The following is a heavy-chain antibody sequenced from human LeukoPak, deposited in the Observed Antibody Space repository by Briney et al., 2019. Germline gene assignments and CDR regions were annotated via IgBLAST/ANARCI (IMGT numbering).Heavy chain of an antibody. CDR2: ISKSDSTI. CDR3: ARGLFLSGYLDAFDI. CDR1: GFTFSSYE. J-gene: IGHJ3*02. V-gene: IGHV3-48*03. D-gene: IGHD3-22*01. Sequence: GGSLRLSCVASGFTFSSYEMNWVRQAPGKGLEWVSCISKSDSTIYYADSVKGRFTISRDNAKNTLYLQMNSLRVEDTAVYYCARGLFLSGYLDAFDIWGQGTVVTVSS.